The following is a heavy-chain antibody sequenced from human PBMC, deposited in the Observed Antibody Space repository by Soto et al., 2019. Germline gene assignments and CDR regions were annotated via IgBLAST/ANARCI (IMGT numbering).Heavy chain of an antibody. CDR1: GGSFSGYY. D-gene: IGHD3-22*01. CDR2: INHSGST. CDR3: ARGNATDSSGYYLYYFDY. J-gene: IGHJ4*02. V-gene: IGHV4-34*01. Sequence: QVQLQQWGAGLLKPSETLSLTCAVYGGSFSGYYWSWIRQPPGKGLEWIGEINHSGSTNYNPSLKSRVTRSVDTSKNQFSLKLSSVTAADTAVYYCARGNATDSSGYYLYYFDYWGQGTLVTVSS.